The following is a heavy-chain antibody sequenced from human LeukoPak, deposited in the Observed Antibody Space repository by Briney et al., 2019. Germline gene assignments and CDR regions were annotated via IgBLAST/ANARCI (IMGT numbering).Heavy chain of an antibody. CDR1: GYTFTRYG. CDR2: ISAYNGNT. Sequence: ASVKVSCKASGYTFTRYGIRWVRQAPGQGLEWMGWISAYNGNTNYAQKLQGRVTMTTDTSTSTAYMELRSLRSDDTAVYYCARDLRYGSGSYPWGQGTLVTVSS. V-gene: IGHV1-18*01. D-gene: IGHD3-10*01. CDR3: ARDLRYGSGSYP. J-gene: IGHJ5*02.